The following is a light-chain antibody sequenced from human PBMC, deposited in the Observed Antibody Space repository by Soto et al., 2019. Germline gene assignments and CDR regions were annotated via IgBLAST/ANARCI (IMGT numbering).Light chain of an antibody. CDR2: SNN. CDR3: AAWDDSLKAYV. J-gene: IGLJ1*01. CDR1: SSNIGGNT. V-gene: IGLV1-44*01. Sequence: QSVLTQPPSASGTPGQRLTISCSGSSSNIGGNTVNWYQQLPGTAPELLIYSNNKRPSGVPDRFSGSQSGTSVSLAISDLQSEDEAEYYCAAWDDSLKAYVFGTGTKVTVL.